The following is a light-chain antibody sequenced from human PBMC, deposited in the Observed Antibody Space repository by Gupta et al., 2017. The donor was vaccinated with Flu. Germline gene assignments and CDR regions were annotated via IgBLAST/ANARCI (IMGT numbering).Light chain of an antibody. Sequence: EIVLTQSPATLSLSPGERATLSCRASQSVGPYLAWYQQKPGQTPRLLSDDASNRATGIPARFSGSGSGTDFTLNLSSLEPEDFAVYYCQQRSNWNPDTVGQGPRLEI. CDR1: QSVGPY. J-gene: IGKJ2*01. CDR3: QQRSNWNPDT. CDR2: DAS. V-gene: IGKV3-11*01.